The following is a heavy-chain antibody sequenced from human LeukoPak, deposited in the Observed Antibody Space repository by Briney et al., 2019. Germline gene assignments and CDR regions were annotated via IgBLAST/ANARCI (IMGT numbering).Heavy chain of an antibody. J-gene: IGHJ4*02. D-gene: IGHD1-26*01. CDR2: INPSGGST. Sequence: ASVKVSCKASGYTFTSYYMHWVRQAPGQGLEWMGIINPSGGSTSYAQKFQGRVTMTRDTSTSTVYMELSSLRSEDTAVYYCARGNRYTGSYEDYYFDYWGQGTLVTVSS. CDR3: ARGNRYTGSYEDYYFDY. V-gene: IGHV1-46*01. CDR1: GYTFTSYY.